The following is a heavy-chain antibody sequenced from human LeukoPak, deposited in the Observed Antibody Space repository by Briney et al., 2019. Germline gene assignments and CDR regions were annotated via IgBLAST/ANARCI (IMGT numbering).Heavy chain of an antibody. CDR3: ARFSGSPPPSFFFDN. CDR2: INHSGST. Sequence: PSETLSLTCAVYGGSFSGYYWSWIRQPPGKGLEWIGEINHSGSTNYNPSLKSRVTISVDTSKNQFSLKLISVTAADTAVFYRARFSGSPPPSFFFDNWGQGALVTVSS. CDR1: GGSFSGYY. V-gene: IGHV4-34*01. J-gene: IGHJ4*02.